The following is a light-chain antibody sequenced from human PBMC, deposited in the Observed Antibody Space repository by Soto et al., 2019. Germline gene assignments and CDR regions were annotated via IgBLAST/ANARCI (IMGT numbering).Light chain of an antibody. J-gene: IGLJ3*02. V-gene: IGLV4-60*02. CDR1: SGHSTYI. CDR2: LDRSGSY. CDR3: ETWYSNTHKV. Sequence: QSVLTQSSSASASLGSSVTLTCILSSGHSTYIIAWHQQQPGTAPQLLMTLDRSGSYNRGSGVPDRFSGSSSGADRHLTISHLPLEDEGDYYCETWYSNTHKVFGGGTKLTVL.